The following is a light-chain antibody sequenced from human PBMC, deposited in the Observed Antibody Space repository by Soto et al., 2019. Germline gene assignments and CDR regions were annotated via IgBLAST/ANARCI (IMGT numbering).Light chain of an antibody. Sequence: EIVVTQSPGTLSLSPGEGATLSCRASQSVTTQLAWYQQKRGRAPRLIIHGASRRATGIPDRISGSGSGTDFTLTISRVEPEDVAVYYCQQYGGSTRTFGQGTKVDIK. V-gene: IGKV3-20*01. CDR3: QQYGGSTRT. CDR2: GAS. J-gene: IGKJ1*01. CDR1: QSVTTQ.